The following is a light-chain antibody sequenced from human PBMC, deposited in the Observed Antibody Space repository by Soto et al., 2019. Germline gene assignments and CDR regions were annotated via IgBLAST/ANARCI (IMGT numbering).Light chain of an antibody. V-gene: IGKV1-33*01. CDR1: QDISNY. CDR3: QQYENVPLT. CDR2: DAS. J-gene: IGKJ4*01. Sequence: DIQMTQSPSSLSASVGDRVTITCQASQDISNYLNWYQQKPGKAPKLLIYDASNLETGVPSRFSGSGSGTDFTFTITNLQPEDIAIYYCQQYENVPLTFGGGTTLEIK.